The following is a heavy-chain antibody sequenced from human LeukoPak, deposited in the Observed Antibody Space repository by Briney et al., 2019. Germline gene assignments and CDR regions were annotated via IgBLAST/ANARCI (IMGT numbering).Heavy chain of an antibody. CDR1: GGSISSGSYY. D-gene: IGHD2-8*01. CDR2: IYTSGST. V-gene: IGHV4-61*02. J-gene: IGHJ5*02. Sequence: SETLSLTCTVSGGSISSGSYYWSWIRQPAGKGLEWIARIYTSGSTNYNPSLKSRVTISVDTSKNQFSLKLSSVTAADTAVYYCAREYIVLMVYATGTFDPWGQGTLVTVSS. CDR3: AREYIVLMVYATGTFDP.